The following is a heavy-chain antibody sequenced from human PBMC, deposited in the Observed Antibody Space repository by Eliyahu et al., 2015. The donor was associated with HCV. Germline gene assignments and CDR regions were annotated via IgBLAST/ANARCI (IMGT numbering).Heavy chain of an antibody. D-gene: IGHD4-17*01. CDR2: ISYDGSNQ. J-gene: IGHJ4*02. CDR3: ARDRFGDSAFGAY. V-gene: IGHV3-30*04. Sequence: QVQLVESGGGVVQPGRSLXLSCAASGFXFSXFAMHWVRQAPSKGLXWVAFISYDGSNQYYADSVKGRFTISRDDSMSTLYLQMNSLRVEDTAVYYCARDRFGDSAFGAYWGQGTLVTVSS. CDR1: GFXFSXFA.